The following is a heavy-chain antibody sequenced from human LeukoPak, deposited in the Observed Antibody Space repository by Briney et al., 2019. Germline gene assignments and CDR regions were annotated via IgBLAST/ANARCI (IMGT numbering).Heavy chain of an antibody. CDR1: GFTFSNYW. CDR2: IHSDGTTR. V-gene: IGHV3-74*01. CDR3: AVSGMRDYIMDV. Sequence: PGGSLTLSCAAAGFTFSNYWMHWVRQAPGKGLVWVSRIHSDGTTRSHADSAKGRFTISRDNAKNTLYLQVNSLRAEDAAIYYCAVSGMRDYIMDVWGQGTTVTVFS. J-gene: IGHJ6*02.